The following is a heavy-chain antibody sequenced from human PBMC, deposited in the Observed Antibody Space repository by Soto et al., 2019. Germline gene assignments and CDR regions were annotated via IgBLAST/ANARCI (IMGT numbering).Heavy chain of an antibody. CDR2: ISYDGGNK. J-gene: IGHJ5*02. Sequence: QVQLVESGGGVVQPGRSLRLSCAASGFSFSGYGMHWVRQAPDKGLEWVAIISYDGGNKYYAESVKGRFTISRDNSKNTVYLEMNSLRSEDTAVYYCAKTLLLYSGSEDDTWGLGILVTVSS. CDR1: GFSFSGYG. V-gene: IGHV3-30*18. D-gene: IGHD1-26*01. CDR3: AKTLLLYSGSEDDT.